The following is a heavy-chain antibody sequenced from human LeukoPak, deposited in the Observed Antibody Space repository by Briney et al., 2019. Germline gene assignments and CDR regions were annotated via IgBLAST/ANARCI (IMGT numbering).Heavy chain of an antibody. CDR1: GYTLTELS. D-gene: IGHD3-16*01. CDR3: ATASLPQLGAFDI. Sequence: ASVTVSCKVSGYTLTELSMHWVRQAPGKGLEWMGGFYPEGGETIYAQKFQGRVTMTEDTSTDTAYMELSSLRSEDTAVYYCATASLPQLGAFDIWGQGTMVTVSS. CDR2: FYPEGGET. J-gene: IGHJ3*02. V-gene: IGHV1-24*01.